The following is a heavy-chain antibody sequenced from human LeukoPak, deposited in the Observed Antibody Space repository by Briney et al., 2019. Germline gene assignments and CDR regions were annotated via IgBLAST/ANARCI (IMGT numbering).Heavy chain of an antibody. Sequence: GASVKVSCKTSGYTFSSYDINWVRQATGQGLEWMGWVNPSSGNTGYAQKFQGRVTMTRNTSITTAYMELSSLRSEDTAEYYCARGKGIGPRDNWFDPWGQGTLVTVSS. D-gene: IGHD2-21*01. CDR1: GYTFSSYD. J-gene: IGHJ5*02. V-gene: IGHV1-8*01. CDR2: VNPSSGNT. CDR3: ARGKGIGPRDNWFDP.